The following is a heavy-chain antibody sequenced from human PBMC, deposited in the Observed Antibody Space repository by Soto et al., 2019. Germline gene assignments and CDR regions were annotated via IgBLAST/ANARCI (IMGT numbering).Heavy chain of an antibody. D-gene: IGHD3-22*01. CDR2: INSNSGGT. J-gene: IGHJ5*02. CDR1: GYTFTGYY. V-gene: IGHV1-2*02. CDR3: ARNDYYDSIGYYQIRWFDP. Sequence: ASVKVSCKASGYTFTGYYMHWVRQAPGQGLEWMGWINSNSGGTNYAQKFQGRVTMTTDTSMSTAYMELSRLRSDDTAVYYCARNDYYDSIGYYQIRWFDPWGQGTLVTVSS.